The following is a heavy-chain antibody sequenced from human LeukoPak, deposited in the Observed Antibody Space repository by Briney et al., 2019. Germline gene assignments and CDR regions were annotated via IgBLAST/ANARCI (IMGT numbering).Heavy chain of an antibody. CDR2: IYYSGSI. D-gene: IGHD6-13*01. CDR1: GVSISSYY. Sequence: PSETLSLTCSVSGVSISSYYWSWIRQPPGKGLEWIGYIYYSGSINYNPSLKSRVTISVDTSKNQFSLKLSSVTAADTAVYYCARDGSSWSNWLDPWGQGTLVTVSS. CDR3: ARDGSSWSNWLDP. V-gene: IGHV4-59*01. J-gene: IGHJ5*02.